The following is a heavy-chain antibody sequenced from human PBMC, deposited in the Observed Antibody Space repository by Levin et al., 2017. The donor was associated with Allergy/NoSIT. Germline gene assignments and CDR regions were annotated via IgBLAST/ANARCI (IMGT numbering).Heavy chain of an antibody. V-gene: IGHV4-59*02. D-gene: IGHD5-18*01. CDR3: SGGPDTAKTGY. Sequence: SETLSLTCTVSGDSVTDYYWSWIRQPPGKGLECIGSVYNSGSAIYNPSLGSRVTMSVDMSERVFSLRLSSVTAADTAMYYCSGGPDTAKTGYWGQGTLVTVSS. CDR2: VYNSGSA. J-gene: IGHJ4*02. CDR1: GDSVTDYY.